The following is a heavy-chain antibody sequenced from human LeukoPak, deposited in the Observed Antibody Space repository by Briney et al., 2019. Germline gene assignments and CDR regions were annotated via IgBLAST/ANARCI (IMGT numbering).Heavy chain of an antibody. CDR2: ISGSGGST. Sequence: GGSLRLSCAASGFTFSSYAMSWVRQAPGKGLEWVSAISGSGGSTYYADSVKGRFTISRDNSKNTLYLQMNSLRAEDTAVYYCARGRRLGYCSGGSCLFATPNWFDPWGQGTLVTVSS. V-gene: IGHV3-23*01. CDR1: GFTFSSYA. CDR3: ARGRRLGYCSGGSCLFATPNWFDP. D-gene: IGHD2-15*01. J-gene: IGHJ5*02.